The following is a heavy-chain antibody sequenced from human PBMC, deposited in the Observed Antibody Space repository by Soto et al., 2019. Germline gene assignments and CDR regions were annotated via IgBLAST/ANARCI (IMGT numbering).Heavy chain of an antibody. Sequence: QVQLVQSGAEVKQPGSSVKVSCKASGGTFSSYAISWVRQAPGQGLEWMGGIIPMFGTADHTQKFQGRVTIPAVESTATAYMELSSLRSEDRAIYFCASAYSYVNNFCYYYGMEVWGQGTTVTVSS. J-gene: IGHJ6*02. V-gene: IGHV1-69*01. D-gene: IGHD5-18*01. CDR2: IIPMFGTA. CDR3: ASAYSYVNNFCYYYGMEV. CDR1: GGTFSSYA.